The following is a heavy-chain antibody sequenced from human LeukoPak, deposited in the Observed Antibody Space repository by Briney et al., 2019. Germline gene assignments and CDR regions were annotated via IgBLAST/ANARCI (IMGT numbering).Heavy chain of an antibody. CDR1: GFTFSSYW. J-gene: IGHJ4*02. D-gene: IGHD2-2*01. Sequence: PGGSLRLSCAASGFTFSSYWMSWVRQAPGKGLEWVANIKQDGSEKYYVDSVKGRFTISRDNAKNSLYLQMNSLRAEDTAVYYCARWGYCSSTSCPYYFDYWGQGTLVTVSS. CDR2: IKQDGSEK. V-gene: IGHV3-7*03. CDR3: ARWGYCSSTSCPYYFDY.